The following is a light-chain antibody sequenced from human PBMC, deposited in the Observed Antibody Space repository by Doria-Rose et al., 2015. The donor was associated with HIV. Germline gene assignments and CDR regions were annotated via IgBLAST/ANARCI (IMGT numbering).Light chain of an antibody. CDR3: SSYTTSSTLV. CDR2: DVS. J-gene: IGLJ3*02. Sequence: IQPASVSGSPGQSLIIFGNGTSTDDGGYNYVSWYQQHPVKAPKLMIYDVSNRPSGVSNRFSGSKSGNTASLTISGLQAEDEADYYCSSYTTSSTLVFGGGTKLTVL. CDR1: STDDGGYNY. V-gene: IGLV2-14*03.